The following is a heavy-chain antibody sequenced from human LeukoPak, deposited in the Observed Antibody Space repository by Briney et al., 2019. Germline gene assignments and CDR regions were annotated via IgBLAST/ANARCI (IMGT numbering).Heavy chain of an antibody. CDR3: AKGYYGSGTYGWFDP. Sequence: PGGSLRLSCTVSGFTVSSNSMSWVRQAPGKGLEWVSFIYSAGNTHYSDSVKGRFTISIDNSKNTLYLQMNSLRAEDTAVYYCAKGYYGSGTYGWFDPWGQGTLVTVSS. D-gene: IGHD3-10*01. CDR2: IYSAGNT. CDR1: GFTVSSNS. V-gene: IGHV3-53*01. J-gene: IGHJ5*02.